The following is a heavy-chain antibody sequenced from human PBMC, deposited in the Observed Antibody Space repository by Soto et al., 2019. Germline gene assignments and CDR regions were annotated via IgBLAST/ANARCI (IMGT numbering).Heavy chain of an antibody. D-gene: IGHD1-1*01. Sequence: SVKVSWKASGVTFASSAGRWVRQARGQRLEWIGWIVVGSGNTNYAQKFQERVTITRDMSTSTAYMELSSLRSEDTAVYYCAALGLEPASPYFDYWGQGTLVTVSS. J-gene: IGHJ4*02. CDR1: GVTFASSA. CDR2: IVVGSGNT. V-gene: IGHV1-58*01. CDR3: AALGLEPASPYFDY.